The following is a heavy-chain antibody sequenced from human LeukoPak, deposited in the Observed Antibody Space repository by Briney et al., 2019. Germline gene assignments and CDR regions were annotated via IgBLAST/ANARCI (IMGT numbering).Heavy chain of an antibody. Sequence: GGSLRLSCTPSGFTFSSYWMSWVRQAPGTGLEWVAYINQDGSTKYYVDSVKGRFTISRDNAKNSLYLQMNSLRAEETAIYYCARGLTTTPNPFDPWGQGTLVTVSS. CDR2: INQDGSTK. J-gene: IGHJ5*02. CDR1: GFTFSSYW. D-gene: IGHD4-17*01. V-gene: IGHV3-7*01. CDR3: ARGLTTTPNPFDP.